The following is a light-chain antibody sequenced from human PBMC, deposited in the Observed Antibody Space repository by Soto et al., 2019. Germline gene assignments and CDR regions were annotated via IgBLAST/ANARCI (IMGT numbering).Light chain of an antibody. CDR2: DVS. CDR3: SSYTSSNTHV. J-gene: IGLJ1*01. CDR1: SSDVGNYNY. V-gene: IGLV2-14*01. Sequence: QSVLTQPASVSGSPGQSIAISCTGTSSDVGNYNYVSWYQQHPGKAPKLMIHDVSNRPSGVSDRFSGSKSGNTASLTISGLQAEDEADYYCSSYTSSNTHVFGTGTKLTVL.